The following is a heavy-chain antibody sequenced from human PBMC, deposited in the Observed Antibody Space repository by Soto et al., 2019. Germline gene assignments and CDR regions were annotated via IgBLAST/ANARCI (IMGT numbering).Heavy chain of an antibody. D-gene: IGHD3-10*01. CDR1: GGSISSYY. J-gene: IGHJ4*02. V-gene: IGHV4-59*01. CDR3: ARVATSGSYYKAGFDY. Sequence: SETLSLTCTASGGSISSYYWSWIRQPPGKGLEWIGYIYYSGSTNYNPSLKSRVTISVDTSKNQFSLKLSSVTAADTAVYYCARVATSGSYYKAGFDYWGQGTLVTVSS. CDR2: IYYSGST.